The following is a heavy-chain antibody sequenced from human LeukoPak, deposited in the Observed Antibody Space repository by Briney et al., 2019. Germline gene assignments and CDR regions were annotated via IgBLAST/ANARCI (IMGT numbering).Heavy chain of an antibody. CDR2: IYSGGST. Sequence: AGGSLRLFCAASGFTVSSNYMSWVRQAPGKGLEWVSVIYSGGSTYYADSVKGRFTISRDNSKNTLYLQVNSLRAEDTAVYYCPRDPIRGGSYCHYCYGMDVWGRGTTVTVSS. J-gene: IGHJ6*02. CDR3: PRDPIRGGSYCHYCYGMDV. V-gene: IGHV3-66*01. CDR1: GFTVSSNY. D-gene: IGHD1-26*01.